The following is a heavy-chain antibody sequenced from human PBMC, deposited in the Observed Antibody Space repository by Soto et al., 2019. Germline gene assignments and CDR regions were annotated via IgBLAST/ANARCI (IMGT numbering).Heavy chain of an antibody. V-gene: IGHV3-15*07. CDR1: GFTFSNAW. Sequence: GGSLRLSCAASGFTFSNAWMNWVRQAPGKGLEWVGRIKSKTDGGTTDYAAPVKGRFTISRDDSKNTLYLQMNSLKTEDTAVYYCTSFLPYSSGWYPIAADYWGQGTLVTVSS. D-gene: IGHD6-19*01. CDR2: IKSKTDGGTT. J-gene: IGHJ4*02. CDR3: TSFLPYSSGWYPIAADY.